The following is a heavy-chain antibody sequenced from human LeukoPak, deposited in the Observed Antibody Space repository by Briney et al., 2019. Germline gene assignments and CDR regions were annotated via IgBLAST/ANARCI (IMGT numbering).Heavy chain of an antibody. Sequence: SETLSLTCAVYGGSFSGYYWSWIRQPPGKGLEWIGSIYHSGSTYYNPSLKSRVTISVDTSKNQFSLKLSSVTAADTAVYYCARTGGAASYFDWVHWFDPWGQGTLVTVSS. CDR1: GGSFSGYY. CDR3: ARTGGAASYFDWVHWFDP. J-gene: IGHJ5*02. D-gene: IGHD3-9*01. CDR2: IYHSGST. V-gene: IGHV4-34*01.